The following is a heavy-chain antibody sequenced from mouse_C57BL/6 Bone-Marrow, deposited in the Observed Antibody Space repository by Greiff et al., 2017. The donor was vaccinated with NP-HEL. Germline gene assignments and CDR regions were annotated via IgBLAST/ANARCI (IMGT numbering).Heavy chain of an antibody. V-gene: IGHV7-3*01. CDR1: GFTFTDYY. J-gene: IGHJ2*01. CDR3: ARLRRVYFDY. CDR2: IRNKANGYTT. Sequence: EVKLMESGGGLVQPGGSLSLSCAASGFTFTDYYMSWVRQPPGTALEWLGFIRNKANGYTTEYSASVNGRFTISRDNSQSILYLQMNARRAEDSATYYCARLRRVYFDYWGQGTTLTVSS.